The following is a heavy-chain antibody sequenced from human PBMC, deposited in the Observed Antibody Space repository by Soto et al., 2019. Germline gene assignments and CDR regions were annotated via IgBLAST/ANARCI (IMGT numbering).Heavy chain of an antibody. CDR3: ARVPLLVLVLRFLSPKPAVYYGMDV. V-gene: IGHV1-8*01. Sequence: GASVKVSCKASGYTFTSYDINWVRQATGQGLEWMGWMNPNSGNTGYAQKFQGRVTMTRNTSISTAYMELSSLRSEDTAVYYCARVPLLVLVLRFLSPKPAVYYGMDVWGQGTTVTVSS. D-gene: IGHD3-3*01. J-gene: IGHJ6*02. CDR1: GYTFTSYD. CDR2: MNPNSGNT.